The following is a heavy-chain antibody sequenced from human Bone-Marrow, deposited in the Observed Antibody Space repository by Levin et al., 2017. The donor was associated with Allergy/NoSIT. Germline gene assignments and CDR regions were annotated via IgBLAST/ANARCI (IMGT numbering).Heavy chain of an antibody. Sequence: ASVKVSCQASGYTFIYYYIYWVRQAPGQGLELMGWINSNSGATSFTQKFQGRVTLTRDTSNSTAYMELSSLRSDDTAIYYCARNYFGSGSYGNDAFDFWGQGTSVSVSA. V-gene: IGHV1-2*02. D-gene: IGHD3-10*01. CDR2: INSNSGAT. CDR1: GYTFIYYY. J-gene: IGHJ3*01. CDR3: ARNYFGSGSYGNDAFDF.